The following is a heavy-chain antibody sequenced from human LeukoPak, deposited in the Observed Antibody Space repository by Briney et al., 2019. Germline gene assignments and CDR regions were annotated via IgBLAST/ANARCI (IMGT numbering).Heavy chain of an antibody. D-gene: IGHD6-19*01. CDR3: ARFGSGWALDC. J-gene: IGHJ4*02. CDR2: IYYRSKWFS. CDR1: GDRVSSDNAT. V-gene: IGHV6-1*01. Sequence: SQTLSLTCAISGDRVSSDNATWNWIRQSPSRGLEWLGRIYYRSKWFSNYSVSVRSRITINPDTSRNLFSLQLRSLTPEDTAIYYCARFGSGWALDCWGQGTLVTVSS.